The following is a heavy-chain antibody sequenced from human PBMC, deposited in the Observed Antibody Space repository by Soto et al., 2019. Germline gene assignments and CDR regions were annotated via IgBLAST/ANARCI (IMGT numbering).Heavy chain of an antibody. CDR2: INHSGST. V-gene: IGHV4-34*01. D-gene: IGHD5-12*01. J-gene: IGHJ4*02. Sequence: LETLSLTCAVYGGSFSGYYWSWIRQPPGKGLEWIGEINHSGSTNYNPSLKSRVTISVDTSKNQFSLKLSSVTAADTAVYYCARGGYMSDWGQGTLVTVSS. CDR1: GGSFSGYY. CDR3: ARGGYMSD.